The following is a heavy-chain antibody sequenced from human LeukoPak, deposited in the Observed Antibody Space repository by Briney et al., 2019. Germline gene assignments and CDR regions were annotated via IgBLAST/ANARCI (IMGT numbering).Heavy chain of an antibody. J-gene: IGHJ4*02. CDR1: GFTFSGYW. CDR2: IKQDGSEK. Sequence: GSLRLPCAASGFTFSGYWMTWVRQAPGKGLEWVANIKQDGSEKYYVDSVKGRFTISRDNAKNSLYLQMNSLRAEDTAEYYCATSYSSGWSSYWGQGTLVTVSS. D-gene: IGHD6-19*01. V-gene: IGHV3-7*03. CDR3: ATSYSSGWSSY.